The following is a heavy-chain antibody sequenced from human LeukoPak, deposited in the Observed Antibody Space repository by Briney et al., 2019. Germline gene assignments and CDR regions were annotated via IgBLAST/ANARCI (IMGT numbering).Heavy chain of an antibody. CDR2: IIPILGIA. CDR3: ARDHALGYDSNYYYGMDV. J-gene: IGHJ6*02. D-gene: IGHD3-22*01. CDR1: GGTFSSYA. Sequence: SVKASCKASGGTFSSYAISWVRQAPGQGLEWMGRIIPILGIANYAQKFQGRVTITADKSTSTAYMELSSLRSEDTAVYYCARDHALGYDSNYYYGMDVWGQGTTVTVSS. V-gene: IGHV1-69*04.